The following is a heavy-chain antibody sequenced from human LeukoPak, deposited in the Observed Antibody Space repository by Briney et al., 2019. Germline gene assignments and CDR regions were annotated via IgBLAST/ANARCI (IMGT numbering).Heavy chain of an antibody. V-gene: IGHV4-39*01. J-gene: IGHJ4*02. D-gene: IGHD5-18*01. Sequence: PSETLSLTCTVSGGSFSSSSYYWGWIRQPPGKGLEWIGSIYYSGSTYYNPSLKSRVTISVDTFKNQFSLKLSSVTAADTAVYYCARHGPGEYSYGPFDYWGQGTLVTVSS. CDR3: ARHGPGEYSYGPFDY. CDR2: IYYSGST. CDR1: GGSFSSSSYY.